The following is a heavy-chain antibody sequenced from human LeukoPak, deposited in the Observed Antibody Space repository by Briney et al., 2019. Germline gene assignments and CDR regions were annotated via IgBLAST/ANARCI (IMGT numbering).Heavy chain of an antibody. CDR3: ARDREYSYGYAAFDI. CDR1: GFTLSDHY. Sequence: GGSLRLSCAASGFTLSDHYMDWVRQAPGKGLEWVGRTRNKANSYTTEYAASVKGRFTISRDDSKNSLYLQMNSLKTEDTAVYYCARDREYSYGYAAFDIWGQGTMVTVSS. CDR2: TRNKANSYTT. D-gene: IGHD5-18*01. J-gene: IGHJ3*02. V-gene: IGHV3-72*01.